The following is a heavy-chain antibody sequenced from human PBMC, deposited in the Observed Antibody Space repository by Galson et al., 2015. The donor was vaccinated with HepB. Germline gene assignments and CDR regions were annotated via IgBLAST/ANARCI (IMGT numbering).Heavy chain of an antibody. CDR3: AKVLRFLEWSFDY. CDR1: GFTFSSYG. D-gene: IGHD3-3*01. V-gene: IGHV3-30*18. Sequence: SLRLSCAASGFTFSSYGMHWVRQAPGKGLEWVAVISYDGSNKYYADSVKGRFTISRDNSKNTLYLQMNSLRAEDTAVYYCAKVLRFLEWSFDYWGQGTLVTVSS. J-gene: IGHJ4*02. CDR2: ISYDGSNK.